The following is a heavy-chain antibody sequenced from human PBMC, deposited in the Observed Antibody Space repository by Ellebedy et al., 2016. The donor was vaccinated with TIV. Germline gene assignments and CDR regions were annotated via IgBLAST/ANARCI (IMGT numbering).Heavy chain of an antibody. CDR3: ARDGSYGDYRSPTHALEI. V-gene: IGHV3-7*01. J-gene: IGHJ3*02. D-gene: IGHD4-17*01. CDR2: IRQDGSEK. CDR1: GFSFTSYW. Sequence: GESLKISCAASGFSFTSYWMSWVRQVPGKGLEWVANIRQDGSEKYYVDSVKGRLTISRDNAKNSLYLQMNSLRAEDTAMYFCARDGSYGDYRSPTHALEIWGQGTMVTVSS.